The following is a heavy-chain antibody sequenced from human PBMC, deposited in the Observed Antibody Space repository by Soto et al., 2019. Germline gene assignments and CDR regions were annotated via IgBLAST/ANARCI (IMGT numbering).Heavy chain of an antibody. CDR3: ARELYSYGPRGYFDY. CDR1: GFTFSSYS. D-gene: IGHD5-18*01. J-gene: IGHJ4*02. Sequence: GGSLRLSCAASGFTFSSYSMNWVRQAPGKGLEWVSSISSSSSYIYYADSVKGRFTISRDNAKNSLYLQMNSLRAEDTAVYYCARELYSYGPRGYFDYWGQGTLVTVSS. CDR2: ISSSSSYI. V-gene: IGHV3-21*01.